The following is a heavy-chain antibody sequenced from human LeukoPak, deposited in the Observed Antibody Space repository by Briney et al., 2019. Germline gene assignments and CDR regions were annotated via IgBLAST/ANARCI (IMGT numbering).Heavy chain of an antibody. CDR3: ARVAATHDFDY. CDR2: IYPGDSDT. CDR1: GYRFSTYW. V-gene: IGHV5-51*01. D-gene: IGHD6-25*01. J-gene: IGHJ4*02. Sequence: GESLKISCKGSGYRFSTYWIGWVRQMPGKGLEWMGIIYPGDSDTRYSPSFQGQVIISADKSFSTAYLQWSSLKASDTAMYYCARVAATHDFDYWGQGTLVTVFS.